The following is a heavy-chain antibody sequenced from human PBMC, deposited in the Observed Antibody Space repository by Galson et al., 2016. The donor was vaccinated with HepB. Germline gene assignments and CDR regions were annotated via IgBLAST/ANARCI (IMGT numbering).Heavy chain of an antibody. Sequence: SLRLSCAASGFTFTSYVMHWVRQAPGKWLEWVAVIWSDGSNKFYADSVKGRFTISRDNSNNTLYLQMSSLRADDTAVYYCARGRNDWLLSLNFNYWGQGTLVTLSS. CDR3: ARGRNDWLLSLNFNY. CDR2: IWSDGSNK. J-gene: IGHJ4*02. D-gene: IGHD3-9*01. V-gene: IGHV3-33*01. CDR1: GFTFTSYV.